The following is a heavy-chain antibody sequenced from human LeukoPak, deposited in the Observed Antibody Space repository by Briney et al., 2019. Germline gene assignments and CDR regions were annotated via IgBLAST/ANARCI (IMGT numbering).Heavy chain of an antibody. CDR2: INPSGGST. J-gene: IGHJ3*02. CDR1: GYSFTTYY. CDR3: ARATPYYYDSSGYFLAAFDI. V-gene: IGHV1-46*01. Sequence: GASVKVSCKASGYSFTTYYIHWVRQAPGQGLEWVGIINPSGGSTTFGQKFQGRVTLTRDMSTTTVSMELSSLRSDDTSVYYCARATPYYYDSSGYFLAAFDIWGQGTMVTVSS. D-gene: IGHD3-22*01.